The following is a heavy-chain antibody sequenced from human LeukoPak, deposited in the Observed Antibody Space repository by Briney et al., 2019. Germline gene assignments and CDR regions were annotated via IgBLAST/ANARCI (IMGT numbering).Heavy chain of an antibody. J-gene: IGHJ3*02. CDR2: TYYRSKWYN. Sequence: SQTLSLTCAISGDSVSSNSAAWNWIRQSPSRGLEWLGRTYYRSKWYNDYAVSVKSRITINPDTSKNQFSLQLNSVTPEDTAVYYCARGYYDSSGYVDAFDTWGQGTMVTVSS. D-gene: IGHD3-22*01. CDR1: GDSVSSNSAA. V-gene: IGHV6-1*01. CDR3: ARGYYDSSGYVDAFDT.